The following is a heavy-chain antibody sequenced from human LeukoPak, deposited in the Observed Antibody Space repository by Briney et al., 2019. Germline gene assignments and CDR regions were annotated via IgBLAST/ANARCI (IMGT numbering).Heavy chain of an antibody. CDR3: AKDPGKVTTGFDY. D-gene: IGHD4-11*01. Sequence: GGSLRLSCAASGFTFSSYSMNWVRQAPGKGLEWVAFIRYDGSNKYYADSVKGRFTISRDNSKNTLYLQMNSLRAEDTAVYYCAKDPGKVTTGFDYWGQGTPVTVSS. CDR1: GFTFSSYS. CDR2: IRYDGSNK. V-gene: IGHV3-30*02. J-gene: IGHJ4*02.